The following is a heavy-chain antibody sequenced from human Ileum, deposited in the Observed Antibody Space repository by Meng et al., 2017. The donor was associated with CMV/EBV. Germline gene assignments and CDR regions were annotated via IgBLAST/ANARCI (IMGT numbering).Heavy chain of an antibody. CDR1: GGTFISYA. J-gene: IGHJ6*02. CDR2: IIPIFGTA. Sequence: SVKVSCKASGGTFISYAISWVRQAPGQGLEWMGGIIPIFGTANDAQKCQGRVTITTDESTSTAYMELSSLRSEDTAVYYCAREDVGWNSQSGYYYGMDVWGQGTTVTVSS. D-gene: IGHD1-7*01. CDR3: AREDVGWNSQSGYYYGMDV. V-gene: IGHV1-69*05.